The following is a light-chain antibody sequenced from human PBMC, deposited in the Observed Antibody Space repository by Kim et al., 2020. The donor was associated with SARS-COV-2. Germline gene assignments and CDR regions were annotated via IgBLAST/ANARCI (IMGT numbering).Light chain of an antibody. V-gene: IGLV1-40*01. CDR2: GNS. Sequence: RVTIASTGSRPTSGAGYYVHWYHQLPGTAPKLLIYGNSNRPSGVPARFSGSKSGTSASLAITGLQAEDEADYYCQSYDSSLSGSVFGTGTKVTVL. J-gene: IGLJ1*01. CDR1: RPTSGAGYY. CDR3: QSYDSSLSGSV.